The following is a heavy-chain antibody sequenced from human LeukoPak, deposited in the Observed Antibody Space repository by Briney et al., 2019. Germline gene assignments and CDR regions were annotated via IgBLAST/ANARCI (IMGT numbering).Heavy chain of an antibody. CDR3: AREDAQEGTNAFDI. Sequence: SETLSLTCTVSGGSISSYYWSWIRQPPGKGLEWIGYIYYSGSTNYNPSLKSRVTISVDTSKNQFSLKLTSVTAADTAVYYCAREDAQEGTNAFDIWGQGTMVTVSS. CDR1: GGSISSYY. D-gene: IGHD2-2*01. CDR2: IYYSGST. V-gene: IGHV4-59*01. J-gene: IGHJ3*02.